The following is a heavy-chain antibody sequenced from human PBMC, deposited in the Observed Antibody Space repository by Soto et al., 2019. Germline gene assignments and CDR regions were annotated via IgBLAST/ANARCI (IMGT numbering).Heavy chain of an antibody. J-gene: IGHJ4*02. Sequence: LSLTCTVSGGSMTTSAYYWGWIRQPPGKGLEWIGSVYYSGSTYYNPSLKSRVTISVDTTKNQFPLKLRSVTAADTAVFYCARSYSGSYYVIDSWGQGTLVTVS. CDR2: VYYSGST. D-gene: IGHD1-26*01. V-gene: IGHV4-39*01. CDR1: GGSMTTSAYY. CDR3: ARSYSGSYYVIDS.